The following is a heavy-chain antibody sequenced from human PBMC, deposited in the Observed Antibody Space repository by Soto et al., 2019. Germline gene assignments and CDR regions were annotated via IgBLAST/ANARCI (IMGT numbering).Heavy chain of an antibody. D-gene: IGHD5-12*01. CDR1: GGTFSSYA. V-gene: IGHV1-69*13. CDR3: ARHRRGYSGYDLNWFDP. Sequence: ASVKVSCKASGGTFSSYAISWVRQAPGQGLEWMGGIIPIFGTANYAQKFQGRVTITADESTSTAYMELSSVTAADTAVYYCARHRRGYSGYDLNWFDPWGQGTLVTVSS. CDR2: IIPIFGTA. J-gene: IGHJ5*02.